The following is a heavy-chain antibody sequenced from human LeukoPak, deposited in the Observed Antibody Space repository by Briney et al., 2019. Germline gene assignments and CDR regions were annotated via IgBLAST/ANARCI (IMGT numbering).Heavy chain of an antibody. V-gene: IGHV1-69*06. Sequence: ASVKVSCTTSGGTVTTYAISWVRQAPGQGLEWMGGIIPIFDTPDHAQRFQGRVTITADRSTGTVYLELSSLRSEDTAVYYCARSHSSSSGHDAFNIWGQGTLVTVSS. CDR2: IIPIFDTP. D-gene: IGHD6-6*01. CDR1: GGTVTTYA. CDR3: ARSHSSSSGHDAFNI. J-gene: IGHJ3*02.